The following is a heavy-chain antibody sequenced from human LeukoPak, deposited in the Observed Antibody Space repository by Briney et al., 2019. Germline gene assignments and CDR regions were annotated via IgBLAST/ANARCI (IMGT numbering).Heavy chain of an antibody. D-gene: IGHD2-15*01. Sequence: ASVKVSCKASGGTFSSYAISWVRQAPGQGLEWMGGTIPIFGTANYAQKFQGRVTITADESTSTAYMELSSLRSEDTAVYYCARGRRGYCSGGSCSFDYWGQGTLVTVSS. CDR3: ARGRRGYCSGGSCSFDY. CDR1: GGTFSSYA. CDR2: TIPIFGTA. V-gene: IGHV1-69*01. J-gene: IGHJ4*02.